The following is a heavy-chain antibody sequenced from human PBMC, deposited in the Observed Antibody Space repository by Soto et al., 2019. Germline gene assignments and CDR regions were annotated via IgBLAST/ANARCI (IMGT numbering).Heavy chain of an antibody. CDR2: IYSGGST. CDR1: GFTVSSNY. D-gene: IGHD3-22*01. CDR3: ARGGVSAVTMIV. V-gene: IGHV3-53*01. Sequence: GGSLRLSCAASGFTVSSNYMSWVRQAPGKGLEWVSVIYSGGSTYYADSVKGRFTISRDNSKNTLYLQMNSLRAEDMAVYYCARGGVSAVTMIVWGQGTLVTVSS. J-gene: IGHJ4*02.